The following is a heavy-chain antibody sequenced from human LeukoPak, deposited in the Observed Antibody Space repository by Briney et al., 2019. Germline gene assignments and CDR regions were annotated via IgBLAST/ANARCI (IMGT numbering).Heavy chain of an antibody. Sequence: PGGSLRLSCAASGFTFSSYGMHWVRQAPGKGLEWVAFIRYDGSNKYYSDSVKGRLTISRDNSKNTLYLQMNSLRDEDTAVYYCAKDIVVVPAAPGYWGQGTLVTVSS. J-gene: IGHJ4*02. D-gene: IGHD2-2*01. V-gene: IGHV3-30*02. CDR2: IRYDGSNK. CDR1: GFTFSSYG. CDR3: AKDIVVVPAAPGY.